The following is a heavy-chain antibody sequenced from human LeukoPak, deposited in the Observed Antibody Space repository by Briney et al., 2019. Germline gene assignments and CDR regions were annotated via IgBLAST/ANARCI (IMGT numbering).Heavy chain of an antibody. CDR2: ISSSSSYI. Sequence: GGTLRLSCAASGFTFSSYSMNWVRQAPGKGLEWVSSISSSSSYIYYADSVKGRFTISRDNAKNSLYLQMNSLRAEDTAVYYCHYYGSGSYYRADYWGQGTLVTVSS. CDR1: GFTFSSYS. V-gene: IGHV3-21*01. D-gene: IGHD3-10*01. CDR3: HYYGSGSYYRADY. J-gene: IGHJ4*02.